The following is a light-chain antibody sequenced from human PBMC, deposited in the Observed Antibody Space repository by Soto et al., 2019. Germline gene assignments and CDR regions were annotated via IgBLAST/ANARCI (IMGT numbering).Light chain of an antibody. V-gene: IGKV1-5*01. J-gene: IGKJ1*01. CDR2: DVS. CDR1: QSISSW. Sequence: DIQMTQSPSTLSASVGDRVTITCRPSQSISSWLAWYQQNPGKAPKLLIYDVSSLQSGVPSRFSGSESGTEFTLTISSLQPDDFATYYCQQYNSYPVTFVQGTKVDIK. CDR3: QQYNSYPVT.